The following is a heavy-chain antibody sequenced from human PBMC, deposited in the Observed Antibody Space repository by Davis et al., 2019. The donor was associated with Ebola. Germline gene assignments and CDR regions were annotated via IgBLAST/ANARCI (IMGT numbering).Heavy chain of an antibody. CDR1: GYTFTSYA. CDR2: ISAYNGNT. Sequence: ASVKVSCKASGYTFTSYAMHWVRQAPGQRLEWMGWISAYNGNTNYAQKLQGRVTITADESTSTAYMELSSLRSDDTAVHYCARGVTMVRGTFWCDYWGQGTLVTVSS. V-gene: IGHV1-3*01. D-gene: IGHD3-10*01. J-gene: IGHJ4*02. CDR3: ARGVTMVRGTFWCDY.